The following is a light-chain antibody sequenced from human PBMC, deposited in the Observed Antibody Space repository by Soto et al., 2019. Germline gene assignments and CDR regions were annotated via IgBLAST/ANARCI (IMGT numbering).Light chain of an antibody. Sequence: DIQMTQSPSSVSAVVGDRVTITCRASQDITRWLAWYQQQPGRAPKLLIYAASTLQGGVPSRFSGSGSGTDFSLTISSLRPEDFATYDCQQAHSFPVTCGQGTRLEI. CDR3: QQAHSFPVT. CDR2: AAS. J-gene: IGKJ5*01. CDR1: QDITRW. V-gene: IGKV1-12*01.